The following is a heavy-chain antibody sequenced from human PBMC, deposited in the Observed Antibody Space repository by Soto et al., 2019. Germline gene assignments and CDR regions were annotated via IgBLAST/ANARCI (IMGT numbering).Heavy chain of an antibody. CDR1: GYTFTRYA. D-gene: IGHD3-22*01. J-gene: IGHJ5*02. CDR3: ARDRYYDSSGYYYGPHNWLDP. V-gene: IGHV1-3*01. Sequence: ASVKVSCKASGYTFTRYAMHWVRQAPGQRLEWMGWINAGNGNTKYSQKFQGRVTITRDTSASTAYMELSSLRSEDTAVYYCARDRYYDSSGYYYGPHNWLDPWGQGTLVTVSS. CDR2: INAGNGNT.